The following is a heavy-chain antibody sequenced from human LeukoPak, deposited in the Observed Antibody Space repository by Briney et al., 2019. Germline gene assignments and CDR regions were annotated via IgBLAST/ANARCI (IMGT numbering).Heavy chain of an antibody. J-gene: IGHJ4*02. CDR2: IQPDDSDS. CDR1: GYIFTNFW. D-gene: IGHD2-21*01. CDR3: ARGYCGDSCFFDY. V-gene: IGHV5-51*06. Sequence: GESLKISCKGSGYIFTNFWIGWVRQMPGKGLEWMGVIQPDDSDSRYSPSFQGRFTISADKSISTIYLQWSNLKASDTAMYYCARGYCGDSCFFDYWGQGTLVTVSS.